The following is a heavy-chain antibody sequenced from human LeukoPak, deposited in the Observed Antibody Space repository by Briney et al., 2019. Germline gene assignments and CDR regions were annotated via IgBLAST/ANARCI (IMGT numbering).Heavy chain of an antibody. CDR3: AREDGSGSYYSDY. V-gene: IGHV1-69*13. Sequence: SVTVSCKASGGTFSIYAISWVRQAPGQGLEWMGGIIPIFGTANYAQKFQGRVTITADESTSTAYMELSSLRSEDTAVYYCAREDGSGSYYSDYWGQGTLVTVSS. D-gene: IGHD3-10*01. CDR2: IIPIFGTA. CDR1: GGTFSIYA. J-gene: IGHJ4*02.